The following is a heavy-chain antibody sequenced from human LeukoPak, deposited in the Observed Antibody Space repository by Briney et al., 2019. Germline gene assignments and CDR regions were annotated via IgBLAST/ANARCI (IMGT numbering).Heavy chain of an antibody. D-gene: IGHD1-26*01. Sequence: GGSLRLSCAASGFTFSSYAMSWVRQAPGKGLEWVSAINGGGDNTYYADSVKGRFTISRDNSKNTLNLQMNSLRAEDTAVYYCATSKYSGSYWGQGTLVTVSS. CDR2: INGGGDNT. V-gene: IGHV3-23*01. J-gene: IGHJ4*02. CDR1: GFTFSSYA. CDR3: ATSKYSGSY.